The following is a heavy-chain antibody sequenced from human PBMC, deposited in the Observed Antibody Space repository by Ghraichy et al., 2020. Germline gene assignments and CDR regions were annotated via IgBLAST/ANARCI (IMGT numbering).Heavy chain of an antibody. J-gene: IGHJ4*02. CDR1: GFTFSSYG. V-gene: IGHV3-7*01. CDR3: ARDMYSSSWYFDY. D-gene: IGHD6-13*01. CDR2: IKQDGSEK. Sequence: GGSLRLSCSASGFTFSSYGMRWVRQAPGKGLEWVANIKQDGSEKYYVDSVKGRFTISRDNAKNSLYLQMNSLRAEDTAVYYCARDMYSSSWYFDYWGQGTLVTVSS.